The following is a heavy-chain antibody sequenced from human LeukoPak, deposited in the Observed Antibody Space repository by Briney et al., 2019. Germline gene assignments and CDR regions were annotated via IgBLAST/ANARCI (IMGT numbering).Heavy chain of an antibody. Sequence: ASVKVSCKASCYTFASYGITCVRQAPGQRLEWMGWISAYNGNTNYAQKLQGRVTMTTDTSTSTAYMELRSLRSDDTAIYYCARGAAGKGNWFDPWGQGTLVTVSS. CDR3: ARGAAGKGNWFDP. CDR2: ISAYNGNT. D-gene: IGHD6-13*01. J-gene: IGHJ5*02. CDR1: CYTFASYG. V-gene: IGHV1-18*01.